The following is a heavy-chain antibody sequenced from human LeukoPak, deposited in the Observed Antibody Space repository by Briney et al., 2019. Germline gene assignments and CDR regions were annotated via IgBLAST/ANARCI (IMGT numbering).Heavy chain of an antibody. Sequence: PGRSLRLSCAASGFTFSSYGMHWVRQAPGKGLEWVAVIWYDGSNKYYADSVKGRFTISRDNSKNTPYLQMNSLRAEDTAVYYCAREGGGYRYYFDYWGQGTLVTVSS. CDR2: IWYDGSNK. J-gene: IGHJ4*02. CDR3: AREGGGYRYYFDY. V-gene: IGHV3-33*01. CDR1: GFTFSSYG. D-gene: IGHD1-26*01.